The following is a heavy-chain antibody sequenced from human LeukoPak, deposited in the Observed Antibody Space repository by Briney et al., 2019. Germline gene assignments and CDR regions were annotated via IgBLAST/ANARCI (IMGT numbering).Heavy chain of an antibody. J-gene: IGHJ4*02. CDR1: GGSISSYY. CDR3: ARGEYCDSSGYPPDY. CDR2: IYYSGST. V-gene: IGHV4-59*01. D-gene: IGHD3-22*01. Sequence: SETLSLTCTVSGGSISSYYWSWIRQPPGKGLEWIGYIYYSGSTNYNPSLKSRVTISVDTSKNQFSLKLSSVTAADTAVYYCARGEYCDSSGYPPDYWGQGTLVTVSS.